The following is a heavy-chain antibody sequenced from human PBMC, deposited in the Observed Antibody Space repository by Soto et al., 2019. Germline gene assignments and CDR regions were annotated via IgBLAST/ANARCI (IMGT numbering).Heavy chain of an antibody. Sequence: SETLSLTCAVYGGSFSGYYWSWIRQPPGKGLEWIGEINHSGSTNYNPSLKSRVTISVDTSKNQFSLKLSSVTAADTAVYYCARGLITIFGVGPSYYYYGMDVWGQGTTVTVSS. CDR2: INHSGST. CDR3: ARGLITIFGVGPSYYYYGMDV. CDR1: GGSFSGYY. J-gene: IGHJ6*02. V-gene: IGHV4-34*01. D-gene: IGHD3-3*01.